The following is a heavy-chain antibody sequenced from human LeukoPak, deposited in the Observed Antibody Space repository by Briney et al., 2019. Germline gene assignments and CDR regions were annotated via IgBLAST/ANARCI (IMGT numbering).Heavy chain of an antibody. Sequence: SETLSLTCTVSGGSISGYYWSWIRQSPGKGLEYIGYIYDSANTNYNPSLKSRVTISVDKSKNQFSLKLSSVTAADTAVYYCARVERRLTGFDYWGQGTLVTVSS. D-gene: IGHD5-24*01. CDR2: IYDSANT. V-gene: IGHV4-59*12. CDR3: ARVERRLTGFDY. J-gene: IGHJ4*02. CDR1: GGSISGYY.